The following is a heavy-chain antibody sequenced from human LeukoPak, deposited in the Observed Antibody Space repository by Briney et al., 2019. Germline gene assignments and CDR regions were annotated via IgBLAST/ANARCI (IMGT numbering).Heavy chain of an antibody. Sequence: SETLSLTCTVSGGSISSSTYYWGWIRQPPGKGLEWIGSIYYSGSTYYNPSLKSRVTISVDTSKNQFSLQLNSVTPEDTAVYYCASGVAGLLDYWGQGALVTVSS. CDR1: GGSISSSTYY. CDR2: IYYSGST. D-gene: IGHD5/OR15-5a*01. V-gene: IGHV4-39*01. J-gene: IGHJ4*02. CDR3: ASGVAGLLDY.